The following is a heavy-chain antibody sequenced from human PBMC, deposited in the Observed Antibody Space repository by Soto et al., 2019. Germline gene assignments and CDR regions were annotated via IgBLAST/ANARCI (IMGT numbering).Heavy chain of an antibody. CDR1: GFTFSGSA. V-gene: IGHV3-73*01. CDR2: IRSKANSYAT. J-gene: IGHJ6*02. Sequence: PGGSLRLSCAASGFTFSGSAMHWVRQASGKGLEWVGRIRSKANSYATAYAASVKGRFTISRDDSKNTAYLQMNSLKTEDTAVYYCTRGLRGGDSTPGWDYYYGMDVWGQGTTVTVSS. D-gene: IGHD2-21*02. CDR3: TRGLRGGDSTPGWDYYYGMDV.